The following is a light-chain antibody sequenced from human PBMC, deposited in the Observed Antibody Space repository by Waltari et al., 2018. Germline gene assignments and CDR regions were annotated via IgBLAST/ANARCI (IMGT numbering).Light chain of an antibody. V-gene: IGKV3-20*01. Sequence: SCRASRSVCGTLAWYQQKPGQAPRLLLYGASIRAPGTPDRLSGTGSGTDFSLTISRLEPEDFAVYYCQHYVRLPATFGQGTKVEIK. CDR3: QHYVRLPAT. CDR2: GAS. J-gene: IGKJ1*01. CDR1: RSVCGT.